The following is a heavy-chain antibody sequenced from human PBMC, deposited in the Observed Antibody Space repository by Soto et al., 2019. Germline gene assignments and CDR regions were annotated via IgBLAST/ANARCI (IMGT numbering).Heavy chain of an antibody. Sequence: PSETLSLTCAVSGGSISSSSYYWGWIRQPPGKGLERIGSVYYSGSTYYNPSLKSRVTMSADTSKNQFSLKLSSVTAADTAVFYCARFEYSSSNFDYWGQGALVTVSS. CDR1: GGSISSSSYY. CDR3: ARFEYSSSNFDY. D-gene: IGHD6-6*01. V-gene: IGHV4-39*01. CDR2: VYYSGST. J-gene: IGHJ4*02.